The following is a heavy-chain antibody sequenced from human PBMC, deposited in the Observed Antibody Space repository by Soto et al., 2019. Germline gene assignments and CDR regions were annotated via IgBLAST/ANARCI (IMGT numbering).Heavy chain of an antibody. CDR1: GFTFSSYG. D-gene: IGHD3-10*01. CDR3: AKDRSVTPPYYYYGMDV. J-gene: IGHJ6*02. V-gene: IGHV3-30*18. Sequence: QVQLVESGGGVVQPGRSLRLSCAASGFTFSSYGMHWVRQAPGKGLEWVAVISYDGSNKYYADSVKGRFTISRDNSKNTLYLQMNSLRAEDTAVYYCAKDRSVTPPYYYYGMDVWGQGTTVTVSS. CDR2: ISYDGSNK.